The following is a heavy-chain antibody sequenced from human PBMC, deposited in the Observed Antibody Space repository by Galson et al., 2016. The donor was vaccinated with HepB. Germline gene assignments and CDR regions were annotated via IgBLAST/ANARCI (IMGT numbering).Heavy chain of an antibody. CDR2: IKSNIEGGAT. D-gene: IGHD2-21*01. J-gene: IGHJ4*01. CDR3: TTGHIGFAY. CDR1: GITFNYAW. Sequence: SLRLSCAASGITFNYAWMTWVRQAPGKGLGWVGRIKSNIEGGATDSAAAMKGRFIISRDDSKNTVYLQMNGLKIEDTAVYYCTTGHIGFAYWGQGALVTVS. V-gene: IGHV3-15*01.